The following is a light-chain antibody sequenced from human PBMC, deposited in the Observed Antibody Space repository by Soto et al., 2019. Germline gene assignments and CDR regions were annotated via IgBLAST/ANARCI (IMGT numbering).Light chain of an antibody. V-gene: IGLV1-40*01. Sequence: QSVLTQPPSVSGAPGQRVTISCTGSSSNIGAGYDVHWYQQLPGTAPKLLIYGNSNRPSGVPDRFSGSKSGTSASLAITGRQAEDEADYYCQAYDSRGSKVVCGGGTTLPAL. CDR2: GNS. CDR3: QAYDSRGSKVV. CDR1: SSNIGAGYD. J-gene: IGLJ2*01.